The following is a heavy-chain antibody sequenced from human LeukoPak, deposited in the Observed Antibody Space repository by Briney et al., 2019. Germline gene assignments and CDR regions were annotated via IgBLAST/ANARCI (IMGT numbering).Heavy chain of an antibody. CDR2: IYYSGST. V-gene: IGHV4-39*01. CDR3: ARLSDILTGYDY. Sequence: ETLSLTCTVSGDSISSRSYCWDWIRQPPGKGLEWIGTIYYSGSTYYNPSLKSRVTISVDTSKNQFSLRLSSVTAADTAVYYCARLSDILTGYDYWGQGTPVTVSS. D-gene: IGHD3-9*01. CDR1: GDSISSRSYC. J-gene: IGHJ4*02.